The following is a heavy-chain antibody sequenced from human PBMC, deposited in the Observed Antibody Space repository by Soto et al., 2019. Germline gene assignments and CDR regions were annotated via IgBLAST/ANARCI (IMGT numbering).Heavy chain of an antibody. V-gene: IGHV1-46*01. CDR3: GRDTSGLDY. CDR1: GYTFASHY. J-gene: IGHJ4*02. CDR2: SNPNGGNT. Sequence: QVQLVQSGAEVKKPGSSVKVSCQASGYTFASHYIHWVRQAPGKGLEGMGVSNPNGGNTRYAQRFQDRLTLTTDTPTNTVYLDLSSVSSDDTAVYYCGRDTSGLDYWGQGTLVTVSS.